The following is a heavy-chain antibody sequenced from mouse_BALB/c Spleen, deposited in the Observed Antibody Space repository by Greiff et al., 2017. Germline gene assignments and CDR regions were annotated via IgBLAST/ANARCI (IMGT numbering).Heavy chain of an antibody. Sequence: EVKLMESGPGLVKPSQSLSLTCSATGYSITSGYYWNWIRQFPGNKLEWMGYISYDGSNNYNPSLKNRISITRDTSKNQFFLKLNSVTTEDTATYYCARRDMDYWGQGTSVTVSS. V-gene: IGHV3-6*02. CDR3: ARRDMDY. CDR2: ISYDGSN. J-gene: IGHJ4*01. CDR1: GYSITSGYY.